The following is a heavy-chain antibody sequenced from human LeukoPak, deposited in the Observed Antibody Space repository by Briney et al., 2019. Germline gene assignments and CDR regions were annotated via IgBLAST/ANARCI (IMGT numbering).Heavy chain of an antibody. CDR1: GFTFRNYE. CDR3: ARDLGVVSHYYFDH. D-gene: IGHD7-27*01. V-gene: IGHV3-48*03. J-gene: IGHJ4*02. Sequence: GGSLRLSCVASGFTFRNYEMNWVRQAPGKGLEWVSHISSSDNTVHYADSVRGRFTISKDNARNLLYLQMNSLRAEDTAVYYCARDLGVVSHYYFDHWGQGTLVTVSS. CDR2: ISSSDNTV.